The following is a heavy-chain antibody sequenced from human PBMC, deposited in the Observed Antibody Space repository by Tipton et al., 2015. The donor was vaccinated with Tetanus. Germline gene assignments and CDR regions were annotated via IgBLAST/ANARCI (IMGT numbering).Heavy chain of an antibody. D-gene: IGHD1-26*01. V-gene: IGHV3-53*01. Sequence: SLRLSCAASGFTVGSNYMGWVRQAPGKGLEWVSFIYAGGSTYYADSVQGRFTISRDTSRNTLYLQMNSLRIDDTAVYYCVRTFTGSHNNWGHGTLVTVSS. J-gene: IGHJ4*01. CDR1: GFTVGSNY. CDR3: VRTFTGSHNN. CDR2: IYAGGST.